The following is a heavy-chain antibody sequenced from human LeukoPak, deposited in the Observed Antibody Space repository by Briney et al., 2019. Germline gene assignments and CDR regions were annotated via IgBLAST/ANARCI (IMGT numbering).Heavy chain of an antibody. J-gene: IGHJ6*02. CDR2: IYYSGST. Sequence: SETLSLTCTVSGASISSSSYYWGWIRQPPGKGLEWIGSIYYSGSTYYNPSLKSRVTISVDTSKNQFSLKLSSVTAADTAVYYCARDCTGSTSCLLGMDVWGQGTTVTVSS. CDR1: GASISSSSYY. D-gene: IGHD2-2*01. CDR3: ARDCTGSTSCLLGMDV. V-gene: IGHV4-39*07.